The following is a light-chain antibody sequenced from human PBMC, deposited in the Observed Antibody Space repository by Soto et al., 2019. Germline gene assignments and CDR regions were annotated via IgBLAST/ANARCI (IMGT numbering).Light chain of an antibody. Sequence: QSVLTQPPSASGTPGQRVTLSCSGSSSNIGSNTVNWYQQLPGTAPKLLIYSNNPRPSGVPDRFSGSKSGTSASLAISGLQSEEEADYYCAAWDDSLNGYVFGTGTKVTVL. CDR3: AAWDDSLNGYV. V-gene: IGLV1-44*01. CDR2: SNN. CDR1: SSNIGSNT. J-gene: IGLJ1*01.